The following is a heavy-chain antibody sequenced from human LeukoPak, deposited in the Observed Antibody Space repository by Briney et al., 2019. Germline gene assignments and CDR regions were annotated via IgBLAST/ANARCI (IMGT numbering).Heavy chain of an antibody. Sequence: EASVKVSCKASGYTFTGYYMHWVRQAPGQGLEWMGWINPNSGGTNYAQKFQGRVTMTRDTSISTAYMELSRLRSDDTAVYYCARGRRYQLLSRREFGFDPWGQGTLVTVSS. J-gene: IGHJ5*02. CDR2: INPNSGGT. CDR3: ARGRRYQLLSRREFGFDP. CDR1: GYTFTGYY. D-gene: IGHD2-2*01. V-gene: IGHV1-2*02.